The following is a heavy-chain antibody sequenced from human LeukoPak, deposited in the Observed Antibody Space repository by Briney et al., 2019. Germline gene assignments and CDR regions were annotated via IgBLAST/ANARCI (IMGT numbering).Heavy chain of an antibody. CDR2: IYYSGST. Sequence: SETLSLTCTVSGGSISSSSYYWGWIRQPPGKGLEWIGSIYYSGSTYYNPSLKSRVTISVDTSKNQFSLKLSSVTAADTAVYYCEAGVATHGTSHYWGQGTLVTVSS. CDR3: EAGVATHGTSHY. V-gene: IGHV4-39*07. D-gene: IGHD5-12*01. J-gene: IGHJ4*02. CDR1: GGSISSSSYY.